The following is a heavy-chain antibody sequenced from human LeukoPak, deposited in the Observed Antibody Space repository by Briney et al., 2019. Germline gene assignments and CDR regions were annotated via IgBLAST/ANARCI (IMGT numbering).Heavy chain of an antibody. CDR3: ARRSILTLFDY. Sequence: SETLSLTCTVSGGSISSSSYYWGWIRQPPGKGLEWIGSIYYSGSTYYNPSLKSRVTISVDTSKNQFSLKLSSVTAADTAVYYCARRSILTLFDYWGQGTLVTVSS. CDR2: IYYSGST. J-gene: IGHJ4*02. V-gene: IGHV4-39*01. D-gene: IGHD3-9*01. CDR1: GGSISSSSYY.